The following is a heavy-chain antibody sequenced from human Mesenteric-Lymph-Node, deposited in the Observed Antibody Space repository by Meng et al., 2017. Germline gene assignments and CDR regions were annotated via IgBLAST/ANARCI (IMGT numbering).Heavy chain of an antibody. Sequence: GESLKISCAASGFTFSSYSMNWVRQAPGKGLEWVSSISSSSSYIYYADSVKGRFTISRDNSKNTLYLQMNSLRAEDTAVYYCAKDEYDSSGYSDGSGFDPWGQGTLVTVSS. J-gene: IGHJ5*02. CDR3: AKDEYDSSGYSDGSGFDP. CDR2: ISSSSSYI. D-gene: IGHD3-22*01. CDR1: GFTFSSYS. V-gene: IGHV3-21*04.